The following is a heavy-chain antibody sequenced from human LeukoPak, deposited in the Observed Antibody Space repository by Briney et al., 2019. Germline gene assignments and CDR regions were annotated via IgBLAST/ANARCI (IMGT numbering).Heavy chain of an antibody. V-gene: IGHV3-30*18. CDR2: ISYDGSNK. D-gene: IGHD3-10*01. CDR1: GFTFSSYG. Sequence: GSLRLSCAASGFTFSSYGMHWVRQAPGKGLEWVAVISYDGSNKYYADSVKGRFTISRDNSKNTLYLQMNSLRAEDTAAYYCAKDHGESYYGSGSLFDYWGQGTLVTVSS. J-gene: IGHJ4*02. CDR3: AKDHGESYYGSGSLFDY.